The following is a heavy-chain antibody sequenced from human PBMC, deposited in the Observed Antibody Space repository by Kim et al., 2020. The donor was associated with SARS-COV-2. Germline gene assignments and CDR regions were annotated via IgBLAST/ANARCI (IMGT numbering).Heavy chain of an antibody. V-gene: IGHV4-4*02. CDR2: IHHSGNT. CDR3: ARRPVDSDSFWFDP. D-gene: IGHD3-22*01. Sequence: SETLSLTCAVSGGSISSTSWWNWVRQPPGMGLEWSGVIHHSGNTNYNPSLKSRVIISIDKSKNQFSLNLSSVTAADTAVYYCARRPVDSDSFWFDPWGQGTLVTVSS. CDR1: GGSISSTSW. J-gene: IGHJ5*02.